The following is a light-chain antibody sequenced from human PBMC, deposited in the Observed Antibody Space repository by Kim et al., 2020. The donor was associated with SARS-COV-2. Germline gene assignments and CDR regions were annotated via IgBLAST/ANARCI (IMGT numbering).Light chain of an antibody. CDR1: QXISNY. J-gene: IGKJ4*01. CDR3: XXYDNXPXT. CDR2: DXS. Sequence: DIQMTQSPSSLSASVGDRVXXXCRGXQXISNYLSWHQQKPGKAXKLLIXDXSNLETGVPSRFSGAGSGTDFTXTISSLXPEDIATYYXXXYDNXPXTFGGG. V-gene: IGKV1-33*01.